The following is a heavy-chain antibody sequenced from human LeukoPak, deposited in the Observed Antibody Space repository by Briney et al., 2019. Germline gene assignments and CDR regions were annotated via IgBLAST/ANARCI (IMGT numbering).Heavy chain of an antibody. D-gene: IGHD3-16*01. J-gene: IGHJ6*02. CDR3: VSVGDYDAMDV. CDR2: VDLEEGEI. CDR1: GNTLSELS. V-gene: IGHV1-24*01. Sequence: ASVKVSCKVSGNTLSELSINWVRQGPEKGLEWMGGVDLEEGEIMYAPKYQGRVTMTEDTSTDTAYMEVSSLRSEDMAVYYCVSVGDYDAMDVWGQGTTVIVSS.